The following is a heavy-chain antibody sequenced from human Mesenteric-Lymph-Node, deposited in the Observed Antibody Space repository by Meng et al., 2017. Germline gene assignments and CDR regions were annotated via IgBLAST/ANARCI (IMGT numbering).Heavy chain of an antibody. CDR2: ILSTSEHI. V-gene: IGHV3-11*01. J-gene: IGHJ6*02. D-gene: IGHD2-21*02. CDR1: GFIFSDSH. Sequence: GESLKISCAASGFIFSDSHMSWIRQAPGKGLEWISYILSTSEHIYYADSVRGRFTISRDNAKNSLHLQMNSLSADDTAVYYCARVVSAYCGGDCQLKYYYYGMDVWGQGTTVTVSS. CDR3: ARVVSAYCGGDCQLKYYYYGMDV.